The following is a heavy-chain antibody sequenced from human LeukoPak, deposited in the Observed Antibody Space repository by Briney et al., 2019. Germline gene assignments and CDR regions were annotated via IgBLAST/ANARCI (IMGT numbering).Heavy chain of an antibody. D-gene: IGHD3-22*01. CDR2: IKEDGSEK. V-gene: IGHV3-7*01. CDR3: ARDTYDSSGYHFYYMDV. J-gene: IGHJ6*03. Sequence: GGSLRLSCAVSGFTFNTYWMSWVRQAPGKGLEWVANIKEDGSEKHYGGSVRGRFTISRDNAKNSLYLRMNSLRAEDTALYFCARDTYDSSGYHFYYMDVWGKGTTVTVSS. CDR1: GFTFNTYW.